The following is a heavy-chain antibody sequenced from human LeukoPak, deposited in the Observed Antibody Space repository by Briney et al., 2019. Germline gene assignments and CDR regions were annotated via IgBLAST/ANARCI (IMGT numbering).Heavy chain of an antibody. CDR1: GYTFTSYD. CDR2: MNPNSGNT. D-gene: IGHD2-15*01. J-gene: IGHJ4*02. CDR3: ARGRYCSGGSCYRPNDY. V-gene: IGHV1-8*01. Sequence: ASVKVSCKASGYTFTSYDINWVRQATGQGLEWMGWMNPNSGNTGYAQKFQGRVTMTRNTSISTAYMELSSLRSEDTAVYYCARGRYCSGGSCYRPNDYWGQGTLVTVSS.